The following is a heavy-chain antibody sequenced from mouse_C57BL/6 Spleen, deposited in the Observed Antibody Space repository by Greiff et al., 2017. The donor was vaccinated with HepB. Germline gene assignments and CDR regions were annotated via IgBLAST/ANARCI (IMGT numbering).Heavy chain of an antibody. CDR1: GYTFTDYY. Sequence: VQLQQSGPELVKPGASVKISCKASGYTFTDYYMNWVKQSHGKSLEWIGDINPNNGGTSYNQKFKGKATLTVDKSSSTAYMELRSLTSEDSAVYYCAREESSSAWFAYWGQGTLVTVSA. D-gene: IGHD1-1*01. CDR3: AREESSSAWFAY. CDR2: INPNNGGT. V-gene: IGHV1-26*01. J-gene: IGHJ3*01.